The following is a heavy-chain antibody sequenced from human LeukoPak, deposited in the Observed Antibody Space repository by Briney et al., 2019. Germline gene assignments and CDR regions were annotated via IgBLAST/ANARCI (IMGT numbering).Heavy chain of an antibody. CDR2: INSDGSST. Sequence: GGSLRLSCAASGFTFSSYWMHWVRQAPGKGLVWVSRINSDGSSTTYADSVKGRFTISRDNTKSTLYLQMNSLRADDTAVYYCAGGPTVVVPAAEWNSRFDPWGQGTLVTVSS. D-gene: IGHD2-2*01. J-gene: IGHJ5*02. V-gene: IGHV3-74*01. CDR1: GFTFSSYW. CDR3: AGGPTVVVPAAEWNSRFDP.